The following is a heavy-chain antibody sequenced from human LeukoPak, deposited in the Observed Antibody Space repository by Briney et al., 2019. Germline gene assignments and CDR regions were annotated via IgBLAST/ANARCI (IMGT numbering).Heavy chain of an antibody. CDR1: GFTFSSHA. CDR3: ARDLTIAARPAG. V-gene: IGHV3-23*01. J-gene: IGHJ4*02. CDR2: LSGSGYNT. D-gene: IGHD6-6*01. Sequence: GGSLRLSCAASGFTFSSHALSRVRQAPGKGLEWVSSLSGSGYNTYYADSVKGRFTISRDNSKNTVYLQMNSLRAEDTAVYYCARDLTIAARPAGWDQGTLVTVSS.